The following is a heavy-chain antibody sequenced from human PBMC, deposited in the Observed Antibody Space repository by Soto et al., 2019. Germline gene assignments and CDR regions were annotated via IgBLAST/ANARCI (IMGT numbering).Heavy chain of an antibody. Sequence: EVQLVESGGALVQPGRSLRLSCAGSGFTFDDYAMHWVRQVPGKGLEWVSGISWDSVRMGYADSVKGRFTISRDNANNSLYLQMNSLRAEDTALYYCARDVSPVMITFGGTTGAHYMDVWGKGTTVTVSS. D-gene: IGHD3-16*01. J-gene: IGHJ6*03. CDR1: GFTFDDYA. CDR2: ISWDSVRM. V-gene: IGHV3-9*01. CDR3: ARDVSPVMITFGGTTGAHYMDV.